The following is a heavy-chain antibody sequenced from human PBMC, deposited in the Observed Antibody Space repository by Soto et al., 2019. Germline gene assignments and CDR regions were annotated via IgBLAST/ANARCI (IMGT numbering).Heavy chain of an antibody. Sequence: ASVKVSCKASGYTFTSYAMHWVRQAPGQRLEWMGWINAGNGNTKYSQKFQGRVTITRDTSASTAYLQWSSLKASDTAMYYCARTAAAGKYYYGMDVWGQGTTVTGSS. CDR1: GYTFTSYA. D-gene: IGHD6-13*01. V-gene: IGHV1-3*01. CDR3: ARTAAAGKYYYGMDV. CDR2: INAGNGNT. J-gene: IGHJ6*02.